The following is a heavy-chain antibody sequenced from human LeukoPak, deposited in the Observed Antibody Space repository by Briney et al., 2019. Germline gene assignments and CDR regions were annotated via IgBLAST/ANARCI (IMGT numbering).Heavy chain of an antibody. D-gene: IGHD6-13*01. CDR2: INPNSGGT. CDR3: AAGHGIAAAGTVY. Sequence: ASVKVSCKASGYTFTGYYMHWVRQAPGQGLEWMGWINPNSGGTNYAQKFQGRVTITRDMSTSTAYMELSSLRSEDTAVYYCAAGHGIAAAGTVYWGQGTLVTVSS. CDR1: GYTFTGYY. J-gene: IGHJ4*02. V-gene: IGHV1-2*02.